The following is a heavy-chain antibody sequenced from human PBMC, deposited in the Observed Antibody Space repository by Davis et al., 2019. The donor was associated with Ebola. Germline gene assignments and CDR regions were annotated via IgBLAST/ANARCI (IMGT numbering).Heavy chain of an antibody. V-gene: IGHV3-11*01. D-gene: IGHD2-21*02. CDR3: AKREVTVTAGLYYFDY. J-gene: IGHJ4*02. Sequence: GGSLRLSCAASGFTFSAYYMSWIRQAPGKGLEWVSYISGGGRTIYYADSVRGRFTISRDNSKDMLYLEMNSLRADDTAIYYCAKREVTVTAGLYYFDYWGQGTLVTVSS. CDR1: GFTFSAYY. CDR2: ISGGGRTI.